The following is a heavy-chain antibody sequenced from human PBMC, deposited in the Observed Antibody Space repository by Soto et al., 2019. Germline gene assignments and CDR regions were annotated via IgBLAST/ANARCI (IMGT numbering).Heavy chain of an antibody. V-gene: IGHV3-7*03. Sequence: EVQLVESGGGLVQPGGSLRLSCAASGFTFSSYWMSWVRQAPGMGLEWVANIKQDGSEKYYVDSVKGRFTISRDNAKNSLYLQMNSLRAEETAVYYCARDTALPFYYYYGMDVWGQGTTVTVSS. D-gene: IGHD5-18*01. CDR2: IKQDGSEK. J-gene: IGHJ6*02. CDR3: ARDTALPFYYYYGMDV. CDR1: GFTFSSYW.